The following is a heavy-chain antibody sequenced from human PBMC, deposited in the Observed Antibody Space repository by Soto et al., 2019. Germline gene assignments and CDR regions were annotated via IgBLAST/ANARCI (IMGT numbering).Heavy chain of an antibody. CDR2: IYPGDSDT. Sequence: PGESLKISCKGSGYSFTSYWIGWVRQMPGKGLEWMGIIYPGDSDTRYSPSFQGQVTISADKSISTAYLQWSSLKASDTAMYYCARHPYGDHTLYYYGMDVWGQGTTVTVSS. V-gene: IGHV5-51*01. J-gene: IGHJ6*02. CDR3: ARHPYGDHTLYYYGMDV. CDR1: GYSFTSYW. D-gene: IGHD4-17*01.